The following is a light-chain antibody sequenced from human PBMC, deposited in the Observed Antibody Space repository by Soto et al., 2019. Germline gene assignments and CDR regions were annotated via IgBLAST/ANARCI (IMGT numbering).Light chain of an antibody. J-gene: IGKJ3*01. CDR1: QGISSY. V-gene: IGKV1-8*01. Sequence: AIRITQSPSSFSASTGDRVTITCRASQGISSYLAWYQQKPGKAPKLLIYAASTLQSGVPSRFSGSGSGTDFTLTIRSLQSEDFATYYCQQYSTYPLTFGPGTIVEIK. CDR2: AAS. CDR3: QQYSTYPLT.